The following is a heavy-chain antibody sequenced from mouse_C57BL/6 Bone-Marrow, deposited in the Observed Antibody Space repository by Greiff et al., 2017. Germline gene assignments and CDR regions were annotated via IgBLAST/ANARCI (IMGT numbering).Heavy chain of an antibody. CDR3: ARDYDEGHYAMDY. Sequence: VQLQQPGAELVMPGASVKLSCKASGYTFTSYWMHWVKQRPGQGLEWIGEIDPSDSYTNYNQKFKGKYTLTVDKSSSTAYMQLSSLTSEDSAVYYCARDYDEGHYAMDYWGQGTSVTVSS. CDR2: IDPSDSYT. CDR1: GYTFTSYW. V-gene: IGHV1-69*01. J-gene: IGHJ4*01. D-gene: IGHD2-4*01.